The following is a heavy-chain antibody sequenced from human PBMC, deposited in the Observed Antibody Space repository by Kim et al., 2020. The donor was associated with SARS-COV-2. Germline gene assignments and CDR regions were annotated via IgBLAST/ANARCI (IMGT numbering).Heavy chain of an antibody. V-gene: IGHV3-66*01. J-gene: IGHJ4*02. CDR2: IYSENSK. D-gene: IGHD3-9*01. CDR1: GFTVSTNY. CDR3: AREDSGYKGYFDY. Sequence: GGSLRLSCAVSGFTVSTNYMTWVRQAPGRGLEWVSVIYSENSKYYADSAKGRFTISRDKSKNTVYLQMNSLRVEDTAVYYCAREDSGYKGYFDYWGQGTLVTVSS.